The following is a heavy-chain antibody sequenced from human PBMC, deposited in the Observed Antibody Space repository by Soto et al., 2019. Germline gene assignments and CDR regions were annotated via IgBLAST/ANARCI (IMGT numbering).Heavy chain of an antibody. CDR1: GFTFSSYS. CDR3: ARDLGSLTNYYYYGMDV. Sequence: EVQLVESGGGLVKPGGSLRLSCAASGFTFSSYSMNWVRQAPGKGLEWVSSISSSSSYIYYADSVKGRFTISRDNANNSLYLQMNSLRAEDTAVYYCARDLGSLTNYYYYGMDVWGQGTTVTVSS. CDR2: ISSSSSYI. J-gene: IGHJ6*02. V-gene: IGHV3-21*01. D-gene: IGHD2-2*01.